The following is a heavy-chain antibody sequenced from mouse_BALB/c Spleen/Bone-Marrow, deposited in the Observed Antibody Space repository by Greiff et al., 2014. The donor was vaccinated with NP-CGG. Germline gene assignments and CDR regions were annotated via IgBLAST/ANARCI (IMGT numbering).Heavy chain of an antibody. D-gene: IGHD2-1*01. CDR3: AIYYGNYYAMDY. CDR1: GFNIKDTY. Sequence: VQLKQSGAELVKPGASVKLSCTASGFNIKDTYMHWVKQRPEQGLEWIGRIDPGNGNTKYDPKFQGKATITADTSSNTAYLQLSSLTSEDTAVYYCAIYYGNYYAMDYWGQGTSVTASS. CDR2: IDPGNGNT. V-gene: IGHV14-3*02. J-gene: IGHJ4*01.